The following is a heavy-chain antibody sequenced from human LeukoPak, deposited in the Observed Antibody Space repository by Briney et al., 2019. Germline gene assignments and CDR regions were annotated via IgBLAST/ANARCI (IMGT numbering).Heavy chain of an antibody. CDR3: ARRESTGYYHPFDY. CDR2: IYPGDSDT. CDR1: GYIFASYW. Sequence: GESLKISCKGSGYIFASYWIGWVRQVPGKGLEWMGIIYPGDSDTRYSPSFKGQITMSADNSISTAYLQWGSLKASDTSIYYCARRESTGYYHPFDYWGQETLVTVSS. V-gene: IGHV5-51*01. J-gene: IGHJ4*02. D-gene: IGHD3-22*01.